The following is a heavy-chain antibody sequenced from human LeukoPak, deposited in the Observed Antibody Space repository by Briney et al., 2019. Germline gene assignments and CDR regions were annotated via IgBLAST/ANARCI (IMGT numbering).Heavy chain of an antibody. CDR3: ARDTDEVQLERRPDAFDI. CDR1: GGSISNYY. J-gene: IGHJ3*02. D-gene: IGHD1-1*01. V-gene: IGHV4-59*01. CDR2: IYYSGST. Sequence: PSETLSLTCTVSGGSISNYYWSWIRQPPGKGLEWIGYIYYSGSTNYNPSLKSRVTISVDTSKNQFSLKLSSVTAADTAVYYCARDTDEVQLERRPDAFDIWGQGTMVTVSS.